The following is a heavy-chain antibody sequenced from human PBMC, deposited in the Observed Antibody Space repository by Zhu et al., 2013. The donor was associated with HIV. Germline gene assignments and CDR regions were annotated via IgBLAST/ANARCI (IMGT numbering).Heavy chain of an antibody. CDR2: IVVGNGNT. CDR1: GFSFSNSV. V-gene: IGHV1-58*01. D-gene: IGHD3-22*01. Sequence: QLQVVQSGPEVKKPGTSVKVSCKASGFSFSNSVVQWMRQARGQRLEWIGWIVVGNGNTNYAQKFQERVTIFRDMSTNTAYMRLSSLRSEDTAVYYCASGVYYYDSSGYHWAEYFQHWGQGTLVTVSS. J-gene: IGHJ1*01. CDR3: ASGVYYYDSSGYHWAEYFQH.